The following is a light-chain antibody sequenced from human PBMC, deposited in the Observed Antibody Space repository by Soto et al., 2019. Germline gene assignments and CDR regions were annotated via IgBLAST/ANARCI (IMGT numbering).Light chain of an antibody. J-gene: IGLJ3*02. V-gene: IGLV2-14*01. CDR3: SAYAGSSVL. Sequence: QSALTQPASVSGSPGQSITISCTGTSSDVGGYDYVSWYQQYPDKAPKLTIFEVSNRPSGVSNRFSGFKSGNTASLTISGLQAEDEADYCCSAYAGSSVLFGGGAKLTVL. CDR1: SSDVGGYDY. CDR2: EVS.